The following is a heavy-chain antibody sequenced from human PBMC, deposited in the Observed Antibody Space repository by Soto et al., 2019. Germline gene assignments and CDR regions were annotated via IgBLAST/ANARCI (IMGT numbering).Heavy chain of an antibody. CDR1: GYTFTSYD. CDR3: ARTGEGYCSGGSCSRDPDY. CDR2: MNPNSGNT. J-gene: IGHJ4*02. D-gene: IGHD2-15*01. Sequence: GASVKVSCKASGYTFTSYDINWVRQATGQGLEWMGWMNPNSGNTGYAQKFQGRVTMTRNTSISTAYMELSSLRSEDTAVYYCARTGEGYCSGGSCSRDPDYWGQGTLVTVSS. V-gene: IGHV1-8*01.